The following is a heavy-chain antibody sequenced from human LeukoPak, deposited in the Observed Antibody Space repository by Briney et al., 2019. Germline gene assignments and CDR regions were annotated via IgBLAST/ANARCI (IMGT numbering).Heavy chain of an antibody. CDR1: GGSISSYY. D-gene: IGHD3-22*01. J-gene: IGHJ6*02. V-gene: IGHV4-4*07. CDR2: IYTSGST. Sequence: SETLSLTCTVSGGSISSYYWSWIRQPAGKGLEWIGRIYTSGSTNYNPSLKSRVTMSVDTSKNQFSLKLSSVTAADTAVYYCARDILGYDSSGYYSYFYGMDVWGRGTTVTVSS. CDR3: ARDILGYDSSGYYSYFYGMDV.